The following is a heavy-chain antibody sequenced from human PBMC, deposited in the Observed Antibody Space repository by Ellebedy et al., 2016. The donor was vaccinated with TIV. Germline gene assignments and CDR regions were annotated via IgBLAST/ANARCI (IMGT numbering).Heavy chain of an antibody. Sequence: MPSETLSLTCTVSGGSISTGDFYWSWIRQPPGKGREWIGYIYYSGSTFYNPSLKSRLTISLDTSKNHLSLKLSFVTAADTDMYYCARGGVDRPHALDIWGQGTVVTVSS. CDR2: IYYSGST. CDR3: ARGGVDRPHALDI. D-gene: IGHD3-10*01. J-gene: IGHJ3*02. V-gene: IGHV4-30-4*01. CDR1: GGSISTGDFY.